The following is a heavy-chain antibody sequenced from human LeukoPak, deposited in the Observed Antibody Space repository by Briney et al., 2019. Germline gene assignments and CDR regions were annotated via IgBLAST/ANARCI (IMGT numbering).Heavy chain of an antibody. CDR3: AKDKGRLGELDY. D-gene: IGHD3-16*01. CDR2: ISGGGETT. Sequence: GGSLRLSCAASGFTFNNYAMNWLRQAPGKELKWVSTISGGGETTYYADSAKGRFTISRDNSQNTLYLQMNSLRAEDTAVYYCAKDKGRLGELDYWGQGTLVTVSS. J-gene: IGHJ4*02. CDR1: GFTFNNYA. V-gene: IGHV3-23*01.